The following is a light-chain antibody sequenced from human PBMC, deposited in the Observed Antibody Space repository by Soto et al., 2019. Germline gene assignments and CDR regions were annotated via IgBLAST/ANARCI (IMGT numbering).Light chain of an antibody. CDR3: SSYAGSNIYV. V-gene: IGLV2-8*01. J-gene: IGLJ1*01. Sequence: QSALAQPPSASGSPGQSITISCTGTSSDVGAFNYVSWYQQHPGKAPKLMIFEINKRPSGVPDRFSGSKSGNSASLTVSGLQTEDEADYYCSSYAGSNIYVFGSGTTSPS. CDR1: SSDVGAFNY. CDR2: EIN.